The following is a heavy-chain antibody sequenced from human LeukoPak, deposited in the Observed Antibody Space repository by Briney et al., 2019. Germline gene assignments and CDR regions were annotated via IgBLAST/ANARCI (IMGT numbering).Heavy chain of an antibody. CDR3: ARDLGY. Sequence: SETLSLTCGVYGGSFSGYYWSWIRQPPGKGLEWIGEINHSGSTNYNPSLKSRLTILVDTSKNQFSLKLSSVTAADTAVYYCARDLGYWGQGTLVTVSS. CDR2: INHSGST. J-gene: IGHJ4*02. V-gene: IGHV4-34*01. CDR1: GGSFSGYY.